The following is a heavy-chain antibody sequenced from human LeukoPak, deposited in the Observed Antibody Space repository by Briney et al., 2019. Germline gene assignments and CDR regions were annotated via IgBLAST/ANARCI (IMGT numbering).Heavy chain of an antibody. CDR3: ARELIYCSSTSCYPSAGFDY. CDR1: GFTFDDYA. D-gene: IGHD2-2*01. CDR2: ISWNSGSI. V-gene: IGHV3-9*01. Sequence: PGGSLRLSCAASGFTFDDYAMHWVRQAPGKGLEWVSGISWNSGSIGYADSVKGRFTISRDNAKNSLYLQMNSLRAEDTAVYYCARELIYCSSTSCYPSAGFDYWGQGTLVTVSS. J-gene: IGHJ4*02.